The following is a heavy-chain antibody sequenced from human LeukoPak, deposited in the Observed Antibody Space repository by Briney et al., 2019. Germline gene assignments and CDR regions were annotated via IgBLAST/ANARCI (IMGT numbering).Heavy chain of an antibody. CDR2: IIPILGIA. V-gene: IGHV1-69*02. CDR1: GGTFSSYT. Sequence: ASVKVSCKASGGTFSSYTISWVRRAPGQGLEWMGRIIPILGIANYAQKFQGRVTITAVKSTSTAYMELSSLRSEDTAVYYCASGSGSYYDGYYFDYWGQGTLVTVSS. J-gene: IGHJ4*02. D-gene: IGHD1-26*01. CDR3: ASGSGSYYDGYYFDY.